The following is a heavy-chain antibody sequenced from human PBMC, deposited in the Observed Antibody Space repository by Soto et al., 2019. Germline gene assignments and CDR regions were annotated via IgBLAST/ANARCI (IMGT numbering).Heavy chain of an antibody. J-gene: IGHJ4*02. CDR2: IIPMFGTA. V-gene: IGHV1-69*01. D-gene: IGHD3-22*01. Sequence: QVQLVQSGAEVKKPGSSVMVSCKASGGTFSSYAISWVRQAPGQGLEWMGAIIPMFGTANYAQKFQGRVTITADESTSTVYMELSSLRSEDTAVYYCARDGRDDSSGYYKGSFDCWGQGSLVTVSS. CDR1: GGTFSSYA. CDR3: ARDGRDDSSGYYKGSFDC.